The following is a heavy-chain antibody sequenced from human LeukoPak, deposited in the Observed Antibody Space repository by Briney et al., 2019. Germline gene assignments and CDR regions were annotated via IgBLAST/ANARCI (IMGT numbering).Heavy chain of an antibody. D-gene: IGHD3-3*01. V-gene: IGHV3-20*04. CDR2: INLNVGST. CDR3: AKGSGDFWSGNYYFDY. Sequence: GGSLCLSCAASGFTFDDYGMSWVRQAPGKGLEWVSGINLNVGSTGYADCVKGGFTISRDNAKNSLYLQMNSLRAEDTALYYCAKGSGDFWSGNYYFDYWGQGTLVTVSS. CDR1: GFTFDDYG. J-gene: IGHJ4*02.